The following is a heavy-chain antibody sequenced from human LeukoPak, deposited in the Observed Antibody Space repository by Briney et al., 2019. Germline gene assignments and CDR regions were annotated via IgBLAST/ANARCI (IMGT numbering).Heavy chain of an antibody. D-gene: IGHD5-18*01. CDR3: ARGIQLWYNWFDP. CDR2: IYYSGST. CDR1: GGSISSNSYY. Sequence: SETLSLTCAVSGGSISSNSYYWGWIRQPPGKGLEWIGSIYYSGSTNYNPSLKSRVTISVDTSKNQFSLKLSSVTAADTAVYYCARGIQLWYNWFDPWGQGTLVTVSS. J-gene: IGHJ5*02. V-gene: IGHV4-39*07.